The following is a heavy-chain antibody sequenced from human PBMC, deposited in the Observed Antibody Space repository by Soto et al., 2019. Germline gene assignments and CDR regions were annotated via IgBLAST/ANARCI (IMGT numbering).Heavy chain of an antibody. Sequence: ASVKVSCKASGYTFTGYYMHWVRQAPGQGLEWMGWINPNSGGTNYAQKFQGWVTMTRDTSISTAYMELSRLRSDDTAVYYCARVSCGCYRPSTWFDPWGQGTLVTVSS. CDR3: ARVSCGCYRPSTWFDP. CDR2: INPNSGGT. D-gene: IGHD6-19*01. CDR1: GYTFTGYY. J-gene: IGHJ5*02. V-gene: IGHV1-2*04.